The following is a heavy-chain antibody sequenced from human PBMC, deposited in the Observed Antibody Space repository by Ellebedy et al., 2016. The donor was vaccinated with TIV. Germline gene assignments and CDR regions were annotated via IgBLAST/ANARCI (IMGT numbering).Heavy chain of an antibody. Sequence: PGGSLRLSCTASGFTFSSHWMHWVRQAPGKGLVWVSRSSSDGSYTSYADSLKGRFTISRDNAKNTLYLQLNSLRAEDTAVYYCARDFPQRPKPARFDPWGQGTLVTVSS. CDR2: SSSDGSYT. V-gene: IGHV3-74*01. CDR1: GFTFSSHW. D-gene: IGHD1-1*01. CDR3: ARDFPQRPKPARFDP. J-gene: IGHJ5*02.